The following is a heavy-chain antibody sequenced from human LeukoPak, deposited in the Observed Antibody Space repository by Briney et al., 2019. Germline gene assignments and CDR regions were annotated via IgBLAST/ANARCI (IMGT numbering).Heavy chain of an antibody. CDR2: INTYSGNT. V-gene: IGHV1-18*04. CDR1: GYTFTGYY. D-gene: IGHD6-19*01. Sequence: ASVKVSCKASGYTFTGYYMHWVRQAPGQGLEWMGWINTYSGNTNYAQKLQGRVTMTTDTSTSTAYMELRSLRSDDTAVYYCARNSHGYSSGWLQFNFDYWGQGTLVTVSS. CDR3: ARNSHGYSSGWLQFNFDY. J-gene: IGHJ4*02.